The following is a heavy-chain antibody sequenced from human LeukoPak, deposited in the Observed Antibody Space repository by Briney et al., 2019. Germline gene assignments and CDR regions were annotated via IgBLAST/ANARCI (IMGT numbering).Heavy chain of an antibody. CDR3: AKDRSSGPHYYYGMDV. Sequence: GGSLRLSCAASGFTFSSFSMHWVRQAPGKGLEWVAVISYLGDDQFYAESVKGRFTISRDNSKKTVFLQMNSLRGEDTAAYYCAKDRSSGPHYYYGMDVWGRGTTVIVSS. CDR1: GFTFSSFS. V-gene: IGHV3-30*18. CDR2: ISYLGDDQ. D-gene: IGHD6-25*01. J-gene: IGHJ6*02.